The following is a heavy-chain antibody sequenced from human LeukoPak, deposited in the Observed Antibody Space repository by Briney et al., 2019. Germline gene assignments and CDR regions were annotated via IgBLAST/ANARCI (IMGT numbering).Heavy chain of an antibody. Sequence: GGSLRLSCAASGFTFSSYGMHWVRQAPGKGLEWVAFIRYDGSNKYYADSVKGRFTISRDNSKSTLYLQMNSLRAEDTAVYYCAREGRSPFDYWGQGTLVTVSS. V-gene: IGHV3-30*02. CDR1: GFTFSSYG. D-gene: IGHD1-26*01. J-gene: IGHJ4*02. CDR3: AREGRSPFDY. CDR2: IRYDGSNK.